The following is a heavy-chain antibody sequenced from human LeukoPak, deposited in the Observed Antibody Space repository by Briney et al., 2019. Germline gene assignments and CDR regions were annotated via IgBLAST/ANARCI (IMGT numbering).Heavy chain of an antibody. CDR3: ASRIVAAPYYFDY. Sequence: GGSLRLSCVASGFTLSSYWMSWVRQAPGKGLEWVANIKQDGSEKYYVDSVKGRFTISRDNAKNSLYLQMNSLRAEDTAVYYCASRIVAAPYYFDYWGQGTPVTVSS. CDR2: IKQDGSEK. CDR1: GFTLSSYW. V-gene: IGHV3-7*03. D-gene: IGHD6-13*01. J-gene: IGHJ4*02.